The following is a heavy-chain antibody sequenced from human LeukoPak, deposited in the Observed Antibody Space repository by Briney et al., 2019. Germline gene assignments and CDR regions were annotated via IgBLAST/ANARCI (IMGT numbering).Heavy chain of an antibody. V-gene: IGHV6-1*01. D-gene: IGHD6-13*01. J-gene: IGHJ4*02. CDR2: TYYMSKWYN. Sequence: SQTLPLTCAISGDSVSSNRAAWNWVRQSPSGGLEWLGRTYYMSKWYNDYAVSVKSRITINPDTSKNQFSLQLNSVTPEDTAVYYCVRAVYSSSWYYFDYWGQGTLVIASS. CDR1: GDSVSSNRAA. CDR3: VRAVYSSSWYYFDY.